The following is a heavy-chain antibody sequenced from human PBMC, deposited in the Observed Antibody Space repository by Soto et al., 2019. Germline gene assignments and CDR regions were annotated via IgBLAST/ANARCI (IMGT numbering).Heavy chain of an antibody. CDR3: AKSGSSGWYGWFDP. J-gene: IGHJ5*02. D-gene: IGHD6-19*01. CDR1: GFSLRTSGVG. Sequence: SGPTLVNPTQTLTLTCTFSGFSLRTSGVGVGWIRQPPGKALEWLGFIYWNDDKRYSPSLKSRLTITKDTSKNQVVLTMTNMDPVDTATYYCAKSGSSGWYGWFDPWGQGTLVTVSS. V-gene: IGHV2-5*01. CDR2: IYWNDDK.